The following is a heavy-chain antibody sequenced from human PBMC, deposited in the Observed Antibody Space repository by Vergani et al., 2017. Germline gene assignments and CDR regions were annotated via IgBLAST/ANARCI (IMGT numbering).Heavy chain of an antibody. CDR3: ARGAIAYCGGDCYSSGIDY. D-gene: IGHD2-21*02. Sequence: QVQLQQWGAGLLKPSETLSLTCAVYGGSFSGYYWSWIRQPPGKGLEWIGEINHSGSTNYNPSLKSRVTISVDTSKNQFSLKLSSVTAADTAVYYCARGAIAYCGGDCYSSGIDYWGQGTLVTVSS. CDR2: INHSGST. CDR1: GGSFSGYY. V-gene: IGHV4-34*01. J-gene: IGHJ4*02.